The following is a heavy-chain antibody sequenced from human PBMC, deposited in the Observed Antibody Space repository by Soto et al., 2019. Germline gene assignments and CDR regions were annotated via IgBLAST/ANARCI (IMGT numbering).Heavy chain of an antibody. CDR1: GGTFSSYA. J-gene: IGHJ5*02. CDR3: ARVSPMVRGVIDNWSDP. V-gene: IGHV1-69*13. CDR2: IIPMYGPA. Sequence: SVKVSCKASGGTFSSYAIHWVRQAPGQGLEWMGGIIPMYGPAKYAQRFQGRVTITADESTTTVYMELTSLTSQDTAVYYCARVSPMVRGVIDNWSDPWGHGTLVTVSS. D-gene: IGHD3-10*01.